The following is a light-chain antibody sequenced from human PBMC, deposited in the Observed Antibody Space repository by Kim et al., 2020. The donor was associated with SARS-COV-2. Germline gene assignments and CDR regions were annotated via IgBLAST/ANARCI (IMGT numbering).Light chain of an antibody. J-gene: IGKJ1*01. CDR2: AAS. CDR3: QQYYGWPRT. CDR1: QSVGYN. Sequence: LSPGETATRSCRARQSVGYNLAGYQQKPGQAPRRLIFAASTRATGIPDRCSGSGSGGQFTLTVSSLQSEDFAIYYCQQYYGWPRTFGQGTKVDIK. V-gene: IGKV3-15*01.